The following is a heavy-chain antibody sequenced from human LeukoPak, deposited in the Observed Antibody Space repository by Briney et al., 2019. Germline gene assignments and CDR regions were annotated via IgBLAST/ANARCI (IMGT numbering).Heavy chain of an antibody. J-gene: IGHJ5*02. CDR1: IDSFTNYY. CDR2: VNDSGGT. V-gene: IGHV4-34*01. CDR3: VGGQGATVPQVGKNWFDP. D-gene: IGHD1-26*01. Sequence: SETLSLTCAVYIDSFTNYYWNWIRQTPGKGLEWIGEVNDSGGTNINPSLRSRVILSVDRSKNQFSLKLISVTAAGTPGDYCVGGQGATVPQVGKNWFDPWGQGTRVIVSS.